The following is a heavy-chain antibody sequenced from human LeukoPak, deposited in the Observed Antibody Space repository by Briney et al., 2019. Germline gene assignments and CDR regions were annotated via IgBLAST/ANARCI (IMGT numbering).Heavy chain of an antibody. CDR1: GFTFSSYS. D-gene: IGHD6-13*01. CDR2: ISSSSSYI. Sequence: GGSLRLSCAASGFTFSSYSMNWVRQAPGKGLEWVSSISSSSSYIYYADSVKGRFTISRDNAKNSLYLQMNNLRAEDTAVYYCARVGSSSLYYFDYWGQGTLVTVSS. V-gene: IGHV3-21*01. J-gene: IGHJ4*02. CDR3: ARVGSSSLYYFDY.